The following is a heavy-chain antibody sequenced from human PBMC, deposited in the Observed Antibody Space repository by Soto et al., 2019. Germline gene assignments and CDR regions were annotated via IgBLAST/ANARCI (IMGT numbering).Heavy chain of an antibody. J-gene: IGHJ6*02. CDR3: ARESEWLVDGMDV. Sequence: VQLVESGGGLVQPGGSLRLSCAASGFTFSSNHMNWVRQAPGKGLEWVSYISKSSSTIYYADSVKGRFTISRDNAKNSLYLQMNSLRDEDTAVYYCARESEWLVDGMDVWGQGTTVTVSS. D-gene: IGHD6-19*01. CDR2: ISKSSSTI. CDR1: GFTFSSNH. V-gene: IGHV3-48*02.